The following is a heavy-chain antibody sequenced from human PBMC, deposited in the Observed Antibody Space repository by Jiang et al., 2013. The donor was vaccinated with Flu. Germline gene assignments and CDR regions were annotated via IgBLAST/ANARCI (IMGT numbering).Heavy chain of an antibody. Sequence: SVKVSCRASGFTFTNYYMHWVRQAPGQGLEWMGIIDPSGGTTTYAQNFQGRVTMTRDTSTGTVYIEVNSLTSEDTAVYYCATTVTGTPKGKYFDLWGLGTLVTVSS. CDR3: ATTVTGTPKGKYFDL. J-gene: IGHJ2*01. D-gene: IGHD1-7*01. V-gene: IGHV1-46*01. CDR1: GFTFTNYY. CDR2: IDPSGGTT.